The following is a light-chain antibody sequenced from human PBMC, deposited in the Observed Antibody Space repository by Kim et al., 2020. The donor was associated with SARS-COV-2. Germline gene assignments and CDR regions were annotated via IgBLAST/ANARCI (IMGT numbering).Light chain of an antibody. J-gene: IGLJ3*02. Sequence: SYELTQPLSVSVALGQTARITCGGNNIGSKNVHWYQQKPGQAPVLVIYRDSNRPSGIPERFSGSNSGNTATLTISRAQAGDEAEYYCKVRDSSTAVFGGG. CDR1: NIGSKN. CDR2: RDS. CDR3: KVRDSSTAV. V-gene: IGLV3-9*01.